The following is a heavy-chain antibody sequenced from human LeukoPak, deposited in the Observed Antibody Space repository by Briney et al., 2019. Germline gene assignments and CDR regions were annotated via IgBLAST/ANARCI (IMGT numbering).Heavy chain of an antibody. J-gene: IGHJ4*02. D-gene: IGHD2-2*01. CDR3: AGDRHCSSSSCYGL. Sequence: GGSLRLSCAASGFTFSRYRMNWVRQAPGKGLEWVSYISSSSSMIYNADSVKGRFTISRDNAKNTLYLQMNSLRAEDTAVYYCAGDRHCSSSSCYGLWGQGTRVTVSS. CDR1: GFTFSRYR. CDR2: ISSSSSMI. V-gene: IGHV3-48*01.